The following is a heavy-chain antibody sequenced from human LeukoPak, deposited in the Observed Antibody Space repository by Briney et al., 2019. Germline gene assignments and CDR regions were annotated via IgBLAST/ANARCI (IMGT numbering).Heavy chain of an antibody. CDR3: ARGYYYGSGDIY. Sequence: PGGSLRLSCAASGFTFTNYGMSWVRQAPGEGLEWVSVIYSGGSTYYADSVKGRFTISRDNSKNTLYLQMNSLRAEDTAVYYCARGYYYGSGDIYWGQGTLVTVSS. CDR1: GFTFTNYG. CDR2: IYSGGST. V-gene: IGHV3-66*01. D-gene: IGHD3-10*01. J-gene: IGHJ4*02.